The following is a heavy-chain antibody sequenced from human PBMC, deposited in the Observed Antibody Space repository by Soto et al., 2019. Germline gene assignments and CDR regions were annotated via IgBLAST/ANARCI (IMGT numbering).Heavy chain of an antibody. J-gene: IGHJ4*01. Sequence: QPGGSLRLSCAASGFSFGSFAMHWVRQAPGKGLEWVADISYDGTNEYYADSVKGRFTISRDNSKNTLFVQMNSLRVEDTAEYYCAREYSGIIDHWGQGTLVTVPS. CDR2: ISYDGTNE. CDR3: AREYSGIIDH. CDR1: GFSFGSFA. V-gene: IGHV3-30-3*01. D-gene: IGHD1-26*01.